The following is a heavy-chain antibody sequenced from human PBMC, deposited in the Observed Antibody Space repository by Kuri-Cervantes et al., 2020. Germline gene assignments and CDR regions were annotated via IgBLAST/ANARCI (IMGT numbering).Heavy chain of an antibody. D-gene: IGHD3-10*01. Sequence: ESLKISCTVSGGSISSYYWSWIRQPPGKGLEWIGYIYYSGSTNYNPSLKSRVTISVDTSKNQFSLKLSSVTAADTAVYYCARGGMYYYGSGSSAGNWFDPWGQGTLVTVSS. CDR2: IYYSGST. J-gene: IGHJ5*02. CDR1: GGSISSYY. V-gene: IGHV4-59*12. CDR3: ARGGMYYYGSGSSAGNWFDP.